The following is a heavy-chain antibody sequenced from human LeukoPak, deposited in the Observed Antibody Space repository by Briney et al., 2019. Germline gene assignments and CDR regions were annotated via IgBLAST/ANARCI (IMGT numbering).Heavy chain of an antibody. CDR3: AREDGEGFDP. CDR2: ISSSSKM. Sequence: GGSLRLSCAASGFTFSSYSMNWVRQAPGKGLEWVSSISSSSKMYYADSVKGRFTISRDNAKNSLYLQMNSLRAEDTAVYYCAREDGEGFDPWGQGTLVTVSS. CDR1: GFTFSSYS. D-gene: IGHD4-17*01. V-gene: IGHV3-21*01. J-gene: IGHJ5*02.